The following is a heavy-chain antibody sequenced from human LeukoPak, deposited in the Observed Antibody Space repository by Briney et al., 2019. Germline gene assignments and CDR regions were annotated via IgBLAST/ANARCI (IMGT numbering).Heavy chain of an antibody. CDR1: GLIFSGYW. V-gene: IGHV3-7*03. J-gene: IGHJ4*02. Sequence: GGSLRLSCAAPGLIFSGYWMNWVRQAPGKGLEWVATINPDGNKKGLADSVRGRFTISRDDAENSLYLQMNSLRVEDTAVYYCARDFAYKKFDYWGQGTLVTVSS. D-gene: IGHD2-21*01. CDR2: INPDGNKK. CDR3: ARDFAYKKFDY.